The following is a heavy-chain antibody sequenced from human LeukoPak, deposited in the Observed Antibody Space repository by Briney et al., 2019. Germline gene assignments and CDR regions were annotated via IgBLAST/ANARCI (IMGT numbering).Heavy chain of an antibody. Sequence: ASVKVSCKASGYTFTSYYMHWVRQAPGQGLEWMGIINPRGGSTSYAQKFQGRVTMTRDTSTSTVYMELSSLRSEDTAVYYCARELINFHDHTNTGFFDSWGQGTLVTVSS. CDR3: ARELINFHDHTNTGFFDS. V-gene: IGHV1-46*01. CDR2: INPRGGST. CDR1: GYTFTSYY. D-gene: IGHD1-14*01. J-gene: IGHJ4*03.